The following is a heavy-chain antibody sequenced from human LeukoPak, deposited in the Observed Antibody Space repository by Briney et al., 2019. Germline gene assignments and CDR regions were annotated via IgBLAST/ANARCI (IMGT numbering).Heavy chain of an antibody. CDR3: ARSYDILTGYYRRYYYGMDV. CDR2: INHSGST. D-gene: IGHD3-9*01. J-gene: IGHJ6*02. CDR1: GGSFSGYY. V-gene: IGHV4-34*01. Sequence: SETLSLTCAVYGGSFSGYYWSWIRQPPGKGREWSGEINHSGSTNYNPSLKSRVTISVDTSKNQFSLKLSSVTAADTAVYYCARSYDILTGYYRRYYYGMDVWGQGTTVTVSS.